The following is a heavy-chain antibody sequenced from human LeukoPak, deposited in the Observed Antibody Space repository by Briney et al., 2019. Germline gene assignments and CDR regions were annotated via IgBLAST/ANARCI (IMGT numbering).Heavy chain of an antibody. CDR1: GGTFSSYA. CDR2: IIPIFGTA. Sequence: ASVKVSCKASGGTFSSYAISWVRQAPGQGLEWMGGIIPIFGTANYAQKFQGRVTITADESTSTAYMELSSLRSEDTAVYYCARWYYYGSGSYREGPWFDPWGQGTLVTVSS. V-gene: IGHV1-69*01. CDR3: ARWYYYGSGSYREGPWFDP. D-gene: IGHD3-10*01. J-gene: IGHJ5*02.